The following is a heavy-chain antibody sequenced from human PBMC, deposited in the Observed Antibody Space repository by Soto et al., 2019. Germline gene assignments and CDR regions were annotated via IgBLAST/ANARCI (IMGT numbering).Heavy chain of an antibody. D-gene: IGHD3-3*01. J-gene: IGHJ4*02. CDR2: INPSGGST. Sequence: GASVKVSCKASGYTFIDYYMHWVRQAPGQGLEWMGIINPSGGSTSYAQKFQGRVTMTRDTSTSTVYMELSSLRSDDTAVYYCARFGNDFWSGYYHLDYWGQGTLVTVSS. V-gene: IGHV1-46*01. CDR3: ARFGNDFWSGYYHLDY. CDR1: GYTFIDYY.